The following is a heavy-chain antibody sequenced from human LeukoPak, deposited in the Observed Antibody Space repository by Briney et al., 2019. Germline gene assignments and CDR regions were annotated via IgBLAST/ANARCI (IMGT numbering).Heavy chain of an antibody. Sequence: PSETLSLTCTVSGGSISSRSYYWGWVRQPPGKWLEWIGNIYYSGSTYYNPSLKSRVTIFVDTSKNQFSLMLTSVTAADTAVYYCARLKAATINIHFDNWGQGTLVTVSS. J-gene: IGHJ4*02. CDR2: IYYSGST. CDR3: ARLKAATINIHFDN. V-gene: IGHV4-39*01. CDR1: GGSISSRSYY. D-gene: IGHD5-24*01.